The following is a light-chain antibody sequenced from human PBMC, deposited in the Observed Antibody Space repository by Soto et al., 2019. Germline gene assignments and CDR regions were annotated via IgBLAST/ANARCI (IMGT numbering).Light chain of an antibody. J-gene: IGLJ2*01. CDR2: NNN. CDR1: SSNIASNT. CDR3: AAWDYSLTGPL. V-gene: IGLV1-44*01. Sequence: QSVLTQPPSASGTPGQRVTLSCSGSSSNIASNTVNWYQQLPGTAPKLLIYNNNHRPSGVLDRFSGSKSGTSSSLAISGLQSEDEADYYCAAWDYSLTGPLFGGGTKVTVL.